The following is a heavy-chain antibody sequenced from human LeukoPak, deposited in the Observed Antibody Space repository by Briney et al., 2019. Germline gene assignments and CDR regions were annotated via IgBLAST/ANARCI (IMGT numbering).Heavy chain of an antibody. CDR2: INHSGST. Sequence: SETLSLTCAVYGGSFSGYYWSWIRQPPGKGLEWIGEINHSGSTNYNPSLKSRVTISVDTSKNQFSLKLSSVTAADTAVYYCARGLDQLYYYYGMDVWGQGTTVTVSS. CDR1: GGSFSGYY. CDR3: ARGLDQLYYYYGMDV. J-gene: IGHJ6*02. V-gene: IGHV4-34*01. D-gene: IGHD1-1*01.